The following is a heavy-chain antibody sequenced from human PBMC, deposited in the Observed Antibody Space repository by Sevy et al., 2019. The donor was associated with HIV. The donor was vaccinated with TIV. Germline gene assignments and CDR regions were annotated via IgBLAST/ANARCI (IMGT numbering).Heavy chain of an antibody. CDR3: AISYFDV. J-gene: IGHJ4*02. CDR2: IRQAGNEI. CDR1: GFTFDNYW. V-gene: IGHV3-7*01. Sequence: GGSLRLSCVASGFTFDNYWMQWVRQAPGKGLEWVANIRQAGNEIYYADSVKGRFTISRDNAKESLYLQMSNLRVEDTAIYYCAISYFDVWGQGILVTFSS.